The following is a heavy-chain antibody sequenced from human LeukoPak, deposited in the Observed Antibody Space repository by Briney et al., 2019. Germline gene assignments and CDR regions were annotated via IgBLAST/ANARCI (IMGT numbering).Heavy chain of an antibody. CDR1: GFTFSSYA. D-gene: IGHD1-26*01. CDR2: ISSGGST. J-gene: IGHJ4*02. Sequence: GGSLRLSCAASGFTFSSYAMSWVRQAPGKGLEWVSAISSGGSTYYADSVKGRFTISRDNSKNTLYLQMNSLRAEDTAVYYCAKVTVGATTSPFDYWGQGTLVTVSS. V-gene: IGHV3-23*01. CDR3: AKVTVGATTSPFDY.